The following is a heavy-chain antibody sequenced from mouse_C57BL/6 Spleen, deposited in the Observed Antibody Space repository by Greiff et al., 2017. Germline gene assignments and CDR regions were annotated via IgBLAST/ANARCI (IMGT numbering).Heavy chain of an antibody. CDR1: GYAFSSYW. J-gene: IGHJ4*01. V-gene: IGHV1-80*01. CDR2: IYPGDGDT. CDR3: ARWELGRDAMDY. D-gene: IGHD4-1*01. Sequence: VQLQQSGAELVKPGASVKISCKASGYAFSSYWMNWVKQRPGKGLEWIGQIYPGDGDTNYNGKFKGKATLTADKSSSTAYMRLSSLTSEDSAVFFCARWELGRDAMDYWGQGTSVTVSS.